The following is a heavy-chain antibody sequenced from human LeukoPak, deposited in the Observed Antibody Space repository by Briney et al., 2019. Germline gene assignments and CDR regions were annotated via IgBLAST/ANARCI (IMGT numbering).Heavy chain of an antibody. D-gene: IGHD2-8*02. V-gene: IGHV1-2*07. Sequence: GASVKVSCKASGYTFTDYYIHWVRQAPGQGLEWMGWINPNSGGTNYAHKFQGRVTMTSDTFISTVYMDLSSLNSDDTAVYYCARDVGSLVVDYWGQGTLVPVSS. CDR1: GYTFTDYY. CDR2: INPNSGGT. J-gene: IGHJ4*02. CDR3: ARDVGSLVVDY.